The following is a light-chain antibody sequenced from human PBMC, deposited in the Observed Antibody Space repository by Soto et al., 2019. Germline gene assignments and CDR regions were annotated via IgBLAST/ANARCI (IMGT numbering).Light chain of an antibody. CDR3: QKYNKSPLT. J-gene: IGKJ1*01. CDR2: AAS. Sequence: DFKMTQSPSSLSASVGDRVTITCRASQDISDHLAWYQQKPGKVPNLLIYAASTLQSGVPSWFSGGCSGTDFTLAMRSLQPEDVATYYCQKYNKSPLTFGQGTKAELK. CDR1: QDISDH. V-gene: IGKV1-27*01.